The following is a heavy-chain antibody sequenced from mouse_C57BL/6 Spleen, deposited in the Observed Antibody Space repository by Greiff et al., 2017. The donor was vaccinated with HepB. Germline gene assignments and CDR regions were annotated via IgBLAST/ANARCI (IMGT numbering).Heavy chain of an antibody. V-gene: IGHV1-69*01. CDR3: AFYYGSSEAWFAY. CDR1: GYTFTSYW. Sequence: QVQLQQPGAELVMPGASVKLSCKASGYTFTSYWMHWVKQRPGQGLEWIGEIDPSDSYTNYNQKFKGKSTLTVDKSSSTAYMQLSSLTSEDSAVYYCAFYYGSSEAWFAYWGQGTLVTVSA. J-gene: IGHJ3*01. D-gene: IGHD1-1*01. CDR2: IDPSDSYT.